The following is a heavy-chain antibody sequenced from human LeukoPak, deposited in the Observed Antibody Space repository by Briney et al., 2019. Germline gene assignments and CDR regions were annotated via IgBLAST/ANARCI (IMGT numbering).Heavy chain of an antibody. V-gene: IGHV3-30*18. CDR3: AKSGRRGYSFGSRFKYYFDY. Sequence: GGSLRLSCAASGFTFSSYGMHWVRQAPGKGLEWVAVISYDGSNKYYADSVKGRFTVSRDNSKNTMYLQMNSLRAEDTAVYYCAKSGRRGYSFGSRFKYYFDYWGQGTLVTVSS. CDR1: GFTFSSYG. J-gene: IGHJ4*02. D-gene: IGHD5-18*01. CDR2: ISYDGSNK.